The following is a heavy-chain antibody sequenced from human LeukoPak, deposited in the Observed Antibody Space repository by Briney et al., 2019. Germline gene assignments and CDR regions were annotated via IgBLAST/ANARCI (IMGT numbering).Heavy chain of an antibody. Sequence: SVKVSCKASGGTFSSYAISWVRQAPGQGLEWMGGIIPIFGTANYAQKFQGRVTITTDESTSTAYMELSSLRSEDTAVYYCARVPEYYYDSSGYYYFTNAFDIWGQGTMVTVSS. D-gene: IGHD3-22*01. CDR3: ARVPEYYYDSSGYYYFTNAFDI. J-gene: IGHJ3*02. CDR1: GGTFSSYA. V-gene: IGHV1-69*05. CDR2: IIPIFGTA.